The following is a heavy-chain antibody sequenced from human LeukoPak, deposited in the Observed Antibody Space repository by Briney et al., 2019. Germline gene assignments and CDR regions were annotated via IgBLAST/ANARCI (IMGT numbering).Heavy chain of an antibody. V-gene: IGHV1-18*04. D-gene: IGHD2-2*01. CDR3: ARVRCSSTSCPGLNWFDP. J-gene: IGHJ5*02. CDR2: XSAYNGNT. Sequence: GASVKVSCKASGYTFTSYGISWVRQAPGQGLEWMGWXSAYNGNTNYAQKLQGRVTMTTDTSTSTAYMELRSLRSDDTAVYYCARVRCSSTSCPGLNWFDPWGQGTLVTVSS. CDR1: GYTFTSYG.